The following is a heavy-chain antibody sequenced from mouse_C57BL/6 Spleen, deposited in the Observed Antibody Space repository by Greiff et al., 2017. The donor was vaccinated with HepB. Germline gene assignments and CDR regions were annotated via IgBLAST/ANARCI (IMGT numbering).Heavy chain of an antibody. Sequence: VQRVESGPGLVQPSQSLSITCTVSGFSLTSYGVHWVRQSPGKGLEWLGVIWSGGSTDYNAAFISRLSISKDNSKSQVFFKMNSLQADDTAIYYCARGVNYDAMDYWGQGTSVTVSS. CDR1: GFSLTSYG. CDR2: IWSGGST. J-gene: IGHJ4*01. V-gene: IGHV2-2*01. D-gene: IGHD2-2*01. CDR3: ARGVNYDAMDY.